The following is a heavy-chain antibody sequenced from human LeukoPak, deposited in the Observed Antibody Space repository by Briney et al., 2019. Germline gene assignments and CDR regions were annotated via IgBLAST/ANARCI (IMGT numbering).Heavy chain of an antibody. CDR2: INQDGSQK. CDR3: ARSAYHFDY. CDR1: GFTFSSHW. V-gene: IGHV3-7*01. Sequence: PGGSLRLSCAASGFTFSSHWMTWVRQAPGKGLEWVANINQDGSQKYYVDSVMGRFTISRDNAKNSLYLQLNNLRAEDTAVYYCARSAYHFDYWGQGIPVTVSS. J-gene: IGHJ4*02.